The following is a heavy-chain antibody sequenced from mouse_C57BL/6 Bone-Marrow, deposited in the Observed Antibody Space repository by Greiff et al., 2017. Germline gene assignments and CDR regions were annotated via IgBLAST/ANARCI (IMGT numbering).Heavy chain of an antibody. CDR1: GFTFSDYG. D-gene: IGHD1-3*01. CDR2: ISSGSSTI. Sequence: EVKLVESGGGLVKPGGSLKLSCAASGFTFSDYGMHWVRQAPEKGLEWVAYISSGSSTIYYADTVKGRFTISRDKAKKTRYLQMTSLRSEDTARYYCARKTLKQDWFAYWGQGTLVTVSA. J-gene: IGHJ3*01. V-gene: IGHV5-17*01. CDR3: ARKTLKQDWFAY.